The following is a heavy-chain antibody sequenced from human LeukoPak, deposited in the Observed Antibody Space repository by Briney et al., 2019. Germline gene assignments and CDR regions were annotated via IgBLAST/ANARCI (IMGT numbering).Heavy chain of an antibody. CDR3: ARERWDSYGRQLDY. CDR2: IIPILGIA. D-gene: IGHD5-18*01. J-gene: IGHJ4*02. V-gene: IGHV1-69*04. CDR1: GGTFSSYA. Sequence: ASVKVSCKASGGTFSSYAISWVRQAPGQGLEWMGRIIPILGIANYAQKFQGRVTITADKSTSTAYMELSSLRSEDTAVYYCARERWDSYGRQLDYWGQGTLVTVSS.